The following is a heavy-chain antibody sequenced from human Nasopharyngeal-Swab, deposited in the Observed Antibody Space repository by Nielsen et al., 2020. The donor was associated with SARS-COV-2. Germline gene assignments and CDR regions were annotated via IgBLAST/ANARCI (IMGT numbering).Heavy chain of an antibody. CDR3: ARNQGRKYYDSGAYYYHYYGMDV. CDR2: IYYSGST. J-gene: IGHJ6*02. D-gene: IGHD3-22*01. V-gene: IGHV4-61*01. CDR1: GGSVSSGSYY. Sequence: SETLSLTCTVSGGSVSSGSYYWSWIRQPPGKGLEWIGYIYYSGSTNYNPSLKSRVTISVDTSKNQFSLKLSSVTAADTAVYYCARNQGRKYYDSGAYYYHYYGMDVWGQGTTVTVSS.